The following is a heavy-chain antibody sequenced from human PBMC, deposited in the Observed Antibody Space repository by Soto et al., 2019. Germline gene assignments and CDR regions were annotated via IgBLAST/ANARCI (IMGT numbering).Heavy chain of an antibody. CDR1: GFSLSNARMG. CDR3: VPWDGSIYWFDP. J-gene: IGHJ5*02. V-gene: IGHV2-26*01. D-gene: IGHD1-26*01. Sequence: QVTLKESGPVLVKPTEPLTLPCTVSGFSLSNARMGVSWIRQPPGKALEWLAHIFSNDEKSYSTSLKSRLTISKDTSKSQVVLTMTNMDPVDTATYYCVPWDGSIYWFDPWGQGNLVTGSS. CDR2: IFSNDEK.